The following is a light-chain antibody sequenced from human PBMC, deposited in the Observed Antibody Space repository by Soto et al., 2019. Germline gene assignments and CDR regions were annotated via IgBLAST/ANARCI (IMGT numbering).Light chain of an antibody. V-gene: IGLV1-40*01. Sequence: QSALTQPPSVSGAPGQRVTISCTGSGSNIGTGYDVHWYQQLPGTAPKLLIYDNNNRPSGVPDRFSGSKSGASASLAITGLQAGDEADYYCQSYDRSLTAWVFGGGTKLTVL. CDR1: GSNIGTGYD. J-gene: IGLJ3*02. CDR2: DNN. CDR3: QSYDRSLTAWV.